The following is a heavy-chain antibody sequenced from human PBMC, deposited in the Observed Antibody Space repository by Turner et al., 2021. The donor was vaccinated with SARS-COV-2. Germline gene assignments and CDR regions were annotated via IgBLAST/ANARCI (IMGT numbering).Heavy chain of an antibody. D-gene: IGHD3-3*01. J-gene: IGHJ6*02. Sequence: LQLHESVPGLLNPSETLSLTCTVSGGSISSSSYYWGWIRQPPGKGLEWIGSIYYSGSTYYNPSLKSRVTIYVDTSKNQFSLKLSSVNAADTSVEYCASPSVDIWSGYYYGMDVWGQGTTVTVSS. CDR2: IYYSGST. V-gene: IGHV4-39*01. CDR1: GGSISSSSYY. CDR3: ASPSVDIWSGYYYGMDV.